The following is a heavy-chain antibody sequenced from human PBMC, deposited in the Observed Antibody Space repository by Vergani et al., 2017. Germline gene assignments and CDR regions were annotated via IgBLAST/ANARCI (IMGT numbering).Heavy chain of an antibody. Sequence: EVQMVESGGGLVKPGGSLRLSCVASGFTFSHYSMNWVRQAPGKGLEWVSSISGNNDDVYYADSVKGRFTISRDNAKNSLYLDMSSLRAEATAVYHCVRERAPFDAFDVWGQGTMVTVSS. J-gene: IGHJ3*01. CDR2: ISGNNDDV. CDR1: GFTFSHYS. CDR3: VRERAPFDAFDV. V-gene: IGHV3-21*01.